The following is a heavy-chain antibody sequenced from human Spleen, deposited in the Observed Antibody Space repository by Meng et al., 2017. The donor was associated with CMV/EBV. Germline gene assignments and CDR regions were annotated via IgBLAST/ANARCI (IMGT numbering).Heavy chain of an antibody. CDR1: GFNFNSYV. D-gene: IGHD3-16*01. CDR2: ISYDGSKK. Sequence: GESLKISCAASGFNFNSYVMDWVRQAPGKGLEWVAVISYDGSKKYNADSLKGRFTISRDNSKNTLYLQMNSLRAEETAIYYCAKDQLLFGGPNAYFDDWGQGTLVTVSS. J-gene: IGHJ4*02. CDR3: AKDQLLFGGPNAYFDD. V-gene: IGHV3-30*18.